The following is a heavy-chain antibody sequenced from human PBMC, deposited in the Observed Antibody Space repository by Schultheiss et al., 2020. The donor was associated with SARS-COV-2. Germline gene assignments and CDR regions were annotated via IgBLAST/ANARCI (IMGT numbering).Heavy chain of an antibody. Sequence: GGSLRLSCAASRVTFSIYAMSWVRQAPGKGLVWVSRINSDGSSTSYADSVKGRFTISRDNAKNTLYLQMNSLRAEDTAVYYCARDLYGMDVWGQGTTVTVSS. CDR3: ARDLYGMDV. V-gene: IGHV3-74*01. CDR1: RVTFSIYA. J-gene: IGHJ6*02. CDR2: INSDGSST.